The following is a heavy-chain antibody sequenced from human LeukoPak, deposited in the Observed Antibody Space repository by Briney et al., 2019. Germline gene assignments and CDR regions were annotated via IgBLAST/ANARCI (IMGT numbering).Heavy chain of an antibody. CDR2: IKSKIDGGTT. J-gene: IGHJ3*02. CDR3: TTSAFDI. Sequence: PGGSLRLSCAASGFTFSNAWMIWVRQAPGKGLEWVGRIKSKIDGGTTDYAAPVKGRFTISRDDSKNTLDLQMNSLKTEDTAVYYCTTSAFDIWGQGTMVTVSS. V-gene: IGHV3-15*01. CDR1: GFTFSNAW.